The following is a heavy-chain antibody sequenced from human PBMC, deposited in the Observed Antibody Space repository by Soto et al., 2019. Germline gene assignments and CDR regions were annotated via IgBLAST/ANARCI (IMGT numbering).Heavy chain of an antibody. J-gene: IGHJ4*02. CDR3: AKSMLWFGEFDL. CDR2: ISWNSGTT. CDR1: GFTFDDYG. D-gene: IGHD3-10*01. V-gene: IGHV3-9*01. Sequence: EVQLVESGGALVQPGKSLTLSCAASGFTFDDYGMHWVRQAPGKGLEWVSGISWNSGTTDYADSVKGRFTISRDNARNSLLLQMNSLRPEDTALYYCAKSMLWFGEFDLWGRGTLVTVSS.